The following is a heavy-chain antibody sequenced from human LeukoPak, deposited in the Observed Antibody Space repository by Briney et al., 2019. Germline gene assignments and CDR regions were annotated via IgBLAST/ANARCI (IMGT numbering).Heavy chain of an antibody. J-gene: IGHJ4*02. D-gene: IGHD3-9*01. CDR1: GGSISSYY. Sequence: SEALSLTCTVSGGSISSYYWSWIRQPPGKGLEWIGYIYYSGSTNYNPSLKSRVTISVDTSKNQFSLKLSSVTAADTAVYYCASSSVLRYFDWLPMPFDYWGQGTLGTVSP. CDR2: IYYSGST. CDR3: ASSSVLRYFDWLPMPFDY. V-gene: IGHV4-59*01.